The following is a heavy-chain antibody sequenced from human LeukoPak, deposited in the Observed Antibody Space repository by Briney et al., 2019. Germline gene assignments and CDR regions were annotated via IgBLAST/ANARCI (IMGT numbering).Heavy chain of an antibody. CDR2: ISSSSSYI. J-gene: IGHJ4*02. Sequence: PGGSLRLSRAASGFTFSSYSMNWVRQAPGKGLEWVSSISSSSSYIYYADSVKGRFTISRDNAKNSLYLQMNSLRAEDTAVYYCARMDIDYGDYGVYYFDCLGQGTLVTVSS. V-gene: IGHV3-21*01. D-gene: IGHD4-17*01. CDR3: ARMDIDYGDYGVYYFDC. CDR1: GFTFSSYS.